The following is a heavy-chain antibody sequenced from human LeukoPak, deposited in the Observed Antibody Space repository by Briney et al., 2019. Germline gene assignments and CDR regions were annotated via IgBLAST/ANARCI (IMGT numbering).Heavy chain of an antibody. V-gene: IGHV3-11*05. Sequence: GGSLRLSCAASGFTFSDYYMSWIRQAPGKGLEWVSYISSSSSYTNYADSVKGRFTISRDNAKNSLYLQMNSLRAEDTAVYYCARDSGYCSSTSCYSPRYYGMDVWGQGTTVTVSS. CDR2: ISSSSSYT. J-gene: IGHJ6*02. CDR3: ARDSGYCSSTSCYSPRYYGMDV. CDR1: GFTFSDYY. D-gene: IGHD2-2*01.